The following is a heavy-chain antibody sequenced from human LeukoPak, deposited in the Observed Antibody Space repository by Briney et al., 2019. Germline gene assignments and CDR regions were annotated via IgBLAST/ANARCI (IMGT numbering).Heavy chain of an antibody. CDR3: ARSTVVPRRPWPYYYYMDV. V-gene: IGHV1-69*05. J-gene: IGHJ6*03. Sequence: GASVKVSSKASGGTFSSYAISWVRQAPGQGLEWMGGIIPIFGTANYAQKFQGRVTITTDESTSTAYMELSSLRSEDTAVYYCARSTVVPRRPWPYYYYMDVWGKGTTVTVS. CDR1: GGTFSSYA. CDR2: IIPIFGTA. D-gene: IGHD3-16*02.